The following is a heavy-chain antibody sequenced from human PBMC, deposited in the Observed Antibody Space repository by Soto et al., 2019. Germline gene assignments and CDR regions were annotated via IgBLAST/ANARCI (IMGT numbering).Heavy chain of an antibody. D-gene: IGHD2-15*01. J-gene: IGHJ5*02. V-gene: IGHV1-69*04. CDR3: ARDVILGYCSGGSCHNWFDP. CDR1: GGTFSSYT. Sequence: ASVKVSCKASGGTFSSYTISWVRQAPGQGLEWMGRIIPILGIANYAQKFQGRVTITADKSTSTAYMELSSLRSEDTAGYYCARDVILGYCSGGSCHNWFDPWGQGTLVTVSS. CDR2: IIPILGIA.